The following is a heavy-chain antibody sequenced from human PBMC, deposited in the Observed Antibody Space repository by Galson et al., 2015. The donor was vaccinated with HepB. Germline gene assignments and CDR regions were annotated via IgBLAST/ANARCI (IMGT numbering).Heavy chain of an antibody. J-gene: IGHJ4*01. Sequence: SLRLSCAASGFNFKNYALTWVRQAPGKGLEWVSGISGSGESTFSADSVKGRFTISRDNSKNTMYLHMSSLRVGDTAVYYCAKLLVAGGRGLIDFWGHGTLVAVSS. D-gene: IGHD2-15*01. CDR2: ISGSGEST. CDR3: AKLLVAGGRGLIDF. CDR1: GFNFKNYA. V-gene: IGHV3-23*01.